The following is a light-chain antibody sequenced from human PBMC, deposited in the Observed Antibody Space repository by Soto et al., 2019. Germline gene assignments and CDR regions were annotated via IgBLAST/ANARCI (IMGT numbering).Light chain of an antibody. J-gene: IGKJ2*01. V-gene: IGKV3-15*01. CDR3: QQYNDWPPFT. CDR1: QSVTTN. CDR2: GAS. Sequence: EIVMSQSPATLSVSPGERVTFSCRASQSVTTNLAWYQQKPGQAPRLLIYGASIRATAILARFSGSGSGTEFTLTISSLQSEDFAVYYCQQYNDWPPFTFGQGTKLEIK.